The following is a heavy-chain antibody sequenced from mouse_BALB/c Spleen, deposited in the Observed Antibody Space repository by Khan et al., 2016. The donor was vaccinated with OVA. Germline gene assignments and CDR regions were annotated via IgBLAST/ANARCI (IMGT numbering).Heavy chain of an antibody. CDR1: GFSLTSYG. CDR3: ARKYDYDEGLAY. D-gene: IGHD2-4*01. V-gene: IGHV2-2*02. CDR2: IWSVGST. Sequence: QVQLKQSGPGLVQPSQSLSITCTVSGFSLTSYGVHWVRQSPGKGLEWLGVIWSVGSTDYNAAFISRLNISTDNSKSQAFFKMNSLQANDTAIYYCARKYDYDEGLAYWGQGTLVTVSA. J-gene: IGHJ3*01.